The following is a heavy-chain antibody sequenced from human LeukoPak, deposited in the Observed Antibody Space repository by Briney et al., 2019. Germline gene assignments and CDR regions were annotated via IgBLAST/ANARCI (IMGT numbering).Heavy chain of an antibody. CDR2: INHSGST. V-gene: IGHV4-34*01. D-gene: IGHD3-22*01. CDR3: ARRRYYDSSGYWGRGYYFDY. J-gene: IGHJ4*02. CDR1: GGSFSGYY. Sequence: PSETLSLTCAVYGGSFSGYYWSWIRQPPGKGLEWIGEINHSGSTNYNPSLKSRVTISVDTSKNQFSLKLSSVTAADTAVYYCARRRYYDSSGYWGRGYYFDYWGQGTLVTVSS.